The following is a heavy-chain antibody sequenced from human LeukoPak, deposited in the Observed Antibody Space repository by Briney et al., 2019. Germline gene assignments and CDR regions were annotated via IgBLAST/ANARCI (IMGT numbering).Heavy chain of an antibody. J-gene: IGHJ4*02. CDR1: AGAFTSYT. CDR3: ARFPGGECVGSRGCPFDY. V-gene: IGHV1-69*13. CDR2: IIPIFGTA. Sequence: ASVKVSCSAAAGAFTSYTVSLGRLAPGQGLEWMGGIIPIFGTANYAQKFQGRVTITADESTSTAYMELSSLRSEDTAVYYCARFPGGECVGSRGCPFDYWGQGTLVTVSS. D-gene: IGHD2-21*01.